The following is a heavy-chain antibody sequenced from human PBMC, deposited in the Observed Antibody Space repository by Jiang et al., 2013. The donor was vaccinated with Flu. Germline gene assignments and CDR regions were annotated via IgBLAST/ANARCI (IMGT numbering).Heavy chain of an antibody. CDR2: INHSGST. Sequence: LLKPSETLSLTCAVYGGSFSGYYWSWIRQPPGKGLEWIGEINHSGSTNYNPSLKSRVTISVDTSKNQFSLKLSSVTAADTAVYYCARGGRLTGWFDPWGQGTLVTVSS. CDR1: GGSFSGYY. J-gene: IGHJ5*02. D-gene: IGHD2-8*01. V-gene: IGHV4-34*01. CDR3: ARGGRLTGWFDP.